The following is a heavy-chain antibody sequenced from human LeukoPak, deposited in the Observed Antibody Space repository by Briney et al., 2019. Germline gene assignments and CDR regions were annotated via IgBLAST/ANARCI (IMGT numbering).Heavy chain of an antibody. J-gene: IGHJ4*02. D-gene: IGHD3-3*01. CDR3: AKDHGYDFWSGYYQG. CDR1: GFTFGSYA. V-gene: IGHV3-23*01. Sequence: GGSLRLSCAASGFTFGSYAKSWVRQAPGKGLEWASAISGSGGSTYYADSVKGRFTISRDNSKNTLYLQMNSLRAEDTAVYYCAKDHGYDFWSGYYQGWGQGTLVTVSS. CDR2: ISGSGGST.